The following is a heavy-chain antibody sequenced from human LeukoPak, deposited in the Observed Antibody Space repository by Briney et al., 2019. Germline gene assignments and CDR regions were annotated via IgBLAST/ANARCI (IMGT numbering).Heavy chain of an antibody. CDR3: ARAHPLYYYDSSGYYYRFDP. D-gene: IGHD3-22*01. CDR2: ISAYNGNT. CDR1: GYTFTSYG. Sequence: ASVKVSCKASGYTFTSYGISWVRQAPGQGLEWMGWISAYNGNTNYAQKLQGRVTMTTDTSTSTAYMELRSLRSDDTAVYYCARAHPLYYYDSSGYYYRFDPWGQGTLVTVSS. V-gene: IGHV1-18*01. J-gene: IGHJ5*02.